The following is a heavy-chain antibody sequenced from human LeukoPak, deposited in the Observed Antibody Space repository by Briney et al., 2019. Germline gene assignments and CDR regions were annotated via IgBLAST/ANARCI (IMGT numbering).Heavy chain of an antibody. D-gene: IGHD3-16*01. J-gene: IGHJ6*03. CDR2: IYYSGYT. CDR1: SGSITNYY. CDR3: ARETSQKGAHYMDV. Sequence: SETLSLTCTVSSGSITNYYWSWIRQPPGKGLEYIGYIYYSGYTNYNPSLKSRVTISVDTSKNQFSLKLSSVTAADTAVYYCARETSQKGAHYMDVWGKGTTVTISS. V-gene: IGHV4-59*01.